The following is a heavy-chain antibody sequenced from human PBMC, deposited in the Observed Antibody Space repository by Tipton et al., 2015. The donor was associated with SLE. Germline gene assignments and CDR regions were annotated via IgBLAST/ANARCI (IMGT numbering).Heavy chain of an antibody. CDR2: MNPNSGNT. J-gene: IGHJ4*02. Sequence: QLVQSGPEVKKPGASVKVSCKASGYTFTSYDINWVRQATGQGLEWMGWMNPNSGNTGYAQKFQGRVTMTTDTSTSTAYMKLRSLRSDDTAVYYCARSLGWLGYWGQGTLVTVSS. CDR1: GYTFTSYD. CDR3: ARSLGWLGY. D-gene: IGHD5-12*01. V-gene: IGHV1-8*02.